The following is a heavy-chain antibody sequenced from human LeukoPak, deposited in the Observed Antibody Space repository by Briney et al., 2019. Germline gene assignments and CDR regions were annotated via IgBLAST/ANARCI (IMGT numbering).Heavy chain of an antibody. D-gene: IGHD3-22*01. Sequence: SEALSLTCTVSGGSISSYYWSWIRQPPGKGLEWIGYIYYSGSTNYNPSLKSRVTISVDKSKNQFSLKLSSVTAADTAVYYCARDMYYYDSSGTDAFDSWGQGTMVTVSS. CDR1: GGSISSYY. CDR2: IYYSGST. CDR3: ARDMYYYDSSGTDAFDS. V-gene: IGHV4-59*12. J-gene: IGHJ3*02.